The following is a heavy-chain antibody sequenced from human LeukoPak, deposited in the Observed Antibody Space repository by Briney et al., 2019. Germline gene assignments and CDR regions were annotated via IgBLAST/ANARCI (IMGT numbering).Heavy chain of an antibody. CDR2: IRSKANSYAT. J-gene: IGHJ4*02. CDR3: TRHFDVVVVAATPEFDY. V-gene: IGHV3-73*01. D-gene: IGHD2-15*01. CDR1: GFTFSGSA. Sequence: GGSLRLSCAASGFTFSGSAMHWVRQASGKGLEWVGRIRSKANSYATAYAASVKGRFTISRDDSKNTAYPQMNSLKTEDTSVYYCTRHFDVVVVAATPEFDYWGQGTLVTVSP.